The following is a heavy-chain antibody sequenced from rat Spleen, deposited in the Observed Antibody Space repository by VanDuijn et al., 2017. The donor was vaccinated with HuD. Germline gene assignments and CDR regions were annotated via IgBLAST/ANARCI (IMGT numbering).Heavy chain of an antibody. V-gene: IGHV5-29*01. CDR3: TRLDYPGITDFDY. D-gene: IGHD1-4*01. J-gene: IGHJ2*01. Sequence: EVQLVESGGGLVKPGVALKLSCPCSGFGVSDSCMAWIRQAPACGLEWVATSGYDGSSTYYRDSVKGRFTISRDTSRSTLYLQMDSLRCEDTATDYCTRLDYPGITDFDYWVPRFMVTVSS. CDR2: SGYDGSST. CDR1: GFGVSDSC.